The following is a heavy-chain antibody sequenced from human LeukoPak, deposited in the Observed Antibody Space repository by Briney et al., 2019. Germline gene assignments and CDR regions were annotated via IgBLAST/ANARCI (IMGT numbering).Heavy chain of an antibody. CDR1: GYTFTRYG. Sequence: ASVKGSCKASGYTFTRYGINLVRQAPGQGREWMGWINMYTANPAYAQGFTERFVFSLDTSVTTAYLQISNLKTEDTAVYYCARHDNDDDFDYWGQGTLVTVSS. J-gene: IGHJ4*02. CDR2: INMYTANP. CDR3: ARHDNDDDFDY. V-gene: IGHV7-4-1*02. D-gene: IGHD3-16*01.